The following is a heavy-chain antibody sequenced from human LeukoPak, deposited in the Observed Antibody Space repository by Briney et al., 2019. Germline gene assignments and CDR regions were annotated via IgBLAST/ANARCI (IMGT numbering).Heavy chain of an antibody. J-gene: IGHJ4*02. CDR2: ISYDGSNK. CDR3: ARVLGPSALRYFDWLTEPYFDY. V-gene: IGHV3-30*04. Sequence: GGSLRLSCAASGFTFSSYAMHWVRQAPGKGLEWVAVISYDGSNKYYADSVKGRFTISRDNSKNTLYLQMNSLRAEDTAVYYCARVLGPSALRYFDWLTEPYFDYWGQGTLVTVSS. CDR1: GFTFSSYA. D-gene: IGHD3-9*01.